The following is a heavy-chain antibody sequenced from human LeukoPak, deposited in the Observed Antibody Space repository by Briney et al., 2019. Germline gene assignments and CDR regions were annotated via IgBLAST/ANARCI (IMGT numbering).Heavy chain of an antibody. J-gene: IGHJ4*02. CDR3: ARRDLLNGQWLHFDY. CDR2: ISGSGVST. V-gene: IGHV3-23*01. D-gene: IGHD5-18*01. Sequence: PGGSLRLSCAASGFTFSSYAMSWVRQAPGKGLEWVSSISGSGVSTYYADSVKGRFTISRDNPKNTVYLQMNSLRAEDTAEYFCARRDLLNGQWLHFDYWGQGTLVTVSS. CDR1: GFTFSSYA.